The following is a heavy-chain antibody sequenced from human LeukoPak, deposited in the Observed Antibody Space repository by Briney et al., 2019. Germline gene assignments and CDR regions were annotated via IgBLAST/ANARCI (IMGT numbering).Heavy chain of an antibody. D-gene: IGHD1-26*01. Sequence: GGSLRLSCAASGFTLINAWMAWVRQAPGKGLEWVGRIKAKAHGGTIEYAAPVKGRFTISRDDSKNTLYLQMNSLKTEDTAVYYCTTDGVGVEGATYDNWGQGTLVSVSS. J-gene: IGHJ4*02. CDR3: TTDGVGVEGATYDN. V-gene: IGHV3-15*01. CDR1: GFTLINAW. CDR2: IKAKAHGGTI.